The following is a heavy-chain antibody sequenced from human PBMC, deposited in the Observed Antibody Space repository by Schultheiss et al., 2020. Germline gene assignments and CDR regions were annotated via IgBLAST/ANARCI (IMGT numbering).Heavy chain of an antibody. CDR1: GFIFSDHH. J-gene: IGHJ4*02. CDR2: IRNKANSYTT. V-gene: IGHV3-72*01. Sequence: GGSLRLSCAASGFIFSDHHMDWVRQAPGKGLEWVGRIRNKANSYTTEYAASVKGRFTVSRDDSKTSLYLQMNSLKTEDTAVYYCARRGGINWGHDYWGQGTLVTVSS. CDR3: ARRGGINWGHDY. D-gene: IGHD7-27*01.